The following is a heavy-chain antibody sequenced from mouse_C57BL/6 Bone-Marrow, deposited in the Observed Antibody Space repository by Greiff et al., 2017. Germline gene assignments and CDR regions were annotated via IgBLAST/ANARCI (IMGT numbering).Heavy chain of an antibody. D-gene: IGHD6-1*01. Sequence: QVHVKQSGAELVKPGASVKLSCKASGYTFTSYWMQWVKQRPGQGLEWIGEIDPSDSYTNYNQKFKGKATLTVDTSSSTAYMQLSSLTSEDSAVYYCARSGATRAWFAYWGQGTLVTVSA. V-gene: IGHV1-50*01. CDR1: GYTFTSYW. CDR3: ARSGATRAWFAY. CDR2: IDPSDSYT. J-gene: IGHJ3*01.